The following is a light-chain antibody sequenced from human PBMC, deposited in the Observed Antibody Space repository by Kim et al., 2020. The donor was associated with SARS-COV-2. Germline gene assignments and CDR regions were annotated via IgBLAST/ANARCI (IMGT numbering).Light chain of an antibody. V-gene: IGKV3-20*01. CDR3: QQHGNAPLT. CDR1: QSVSRRY. CDR2: GAS. J-gene: IGKJ4*01. Sequence: GERATLSCRASQSVSRRYLAWYQHNPGQAPRLLIYGASSRAAGIPDRFRGSGSGTDFTLTISRLEREDFAVYYCQQHGNAPLTFGGGTKVDIK.